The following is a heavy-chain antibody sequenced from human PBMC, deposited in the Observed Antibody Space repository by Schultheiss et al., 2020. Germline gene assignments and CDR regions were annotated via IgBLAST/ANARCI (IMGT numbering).Heavy chain of an antibody. D-gene: IGHD3-10*01. V-gene: IGHV4-30-4*02. J-gene: IGHJ3*02. CDR3: ARDHPRGDAFDI. Sequence: SETLSLTCTVSGGSISSGDYYWSWIRQPPGKGLEWIGYIYYSGSTYYNPSLKSRVTISVDTSKNQFSLKLSSVTAADTAVYHCARDHPRGDAFDIWGQGTMVTVSS. CDR2: IYYSGST. CDR1: GGSISSGDYY.